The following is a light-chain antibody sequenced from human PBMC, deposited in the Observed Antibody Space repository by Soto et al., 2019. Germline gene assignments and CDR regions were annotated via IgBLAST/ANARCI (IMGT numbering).Light chain of an antibody. Sequence: IVMTQSPATLSVSPGERATLSCRAGQTIYSNVAWYQQRPGQAPRLLIYRASTRATGVPARFSGSGSGTEFTLTISSLQSEDFALYYCPQYQNLWTFGQGTKVEIK. V-gene: IGKV3-15*01. J-gene: IGKJ1*01. CDR3: PQYQNLWT. CDR1: QTIYSN. CDR2: RAS.